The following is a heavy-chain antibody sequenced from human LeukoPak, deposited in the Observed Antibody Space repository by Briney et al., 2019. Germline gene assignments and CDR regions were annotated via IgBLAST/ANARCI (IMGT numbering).Heavy chain of an antibody. CDR3: ARELEYSSSPN. D-gene: IGHD6-6*01. J-gene: IGHJ4*02. V-gene: IGHV3-21*01. CDR2: ISSSGTYI. Sequence: GGSLRLSCAASGFAFSSYSMNWVRQAPGKGLEWVSSISSSGTYIYYADSVKGRFTISRDNAKNSLYLQMNSLRAEDTATYYCARELEYSSSPNWGQGTLVTVSS. CDR1: GFAFSSYS.